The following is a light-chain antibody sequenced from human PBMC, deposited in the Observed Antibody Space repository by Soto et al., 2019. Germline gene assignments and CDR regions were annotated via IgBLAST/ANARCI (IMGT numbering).Light chain of an antibody. J-gene: IGKJ5*01. CDR1: QNINNY. V-gene: IGKV1-33*01. Sequence: DIQMTQSASSLSASVGDRVTITCQASQNINNYLNWYQQKPGRAPKLLIYDASNLEAGVPSRFRGIGSGTDFTFTISRMKPEYIATYDCQQYENLPTFGQGTRLEIK. CDR3: QQYENLPT. CDR2: DAS.